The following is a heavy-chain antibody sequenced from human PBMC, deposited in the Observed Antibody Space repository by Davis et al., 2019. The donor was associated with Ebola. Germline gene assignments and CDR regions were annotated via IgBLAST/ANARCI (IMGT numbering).Heavy chain of an antibody. CDR3: ARGGELVIWYYYYGMDV. V-gene: IGHV1-3*01. CDR2: INAGNGNT. D-gene: IGHD6-6*01. J-gene: IGHJ6*02. Sequence: ASVKVSCKASGYTFTSYAMHWVRQAPGQRLEWMGWINAGNGNTKYSQKFQGRVTITRDTSASTAYMELSSLRSEDTAVYYCARGGELVIWYYYYGMDVWGQGTTVTVSS. CDR1: GYTFTSYA.